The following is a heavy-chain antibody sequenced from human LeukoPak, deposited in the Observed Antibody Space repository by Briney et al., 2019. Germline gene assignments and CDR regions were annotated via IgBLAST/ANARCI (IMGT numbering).Heavy chain of an antibody. D-gene: IGHD3-16*01. CDR1: GFTFSSYG. CDR2: ISYDGSNK. Sequence: GGSLRLSCAASGFTFSSYGMHWVRQAPGKGLEWVAVISYDGSNKYYADSVKGRFTISRDNSKNTLYLQMNSLRAEDTAVYYCAHFGGVTHYYGMDVWGQGTTVTVSS. CDR3: AHFGGVTHYYGMDV. J-gene: IGHJ6*02. V-gene: IGHV3-30*03.